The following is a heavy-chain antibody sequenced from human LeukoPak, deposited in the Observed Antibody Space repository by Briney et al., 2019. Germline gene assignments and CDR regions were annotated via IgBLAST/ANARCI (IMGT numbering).Heavy chain of an antibody. J-gene: IGHJ5*01. CDR3: AKDPLGYCTSASCRYLDS. Sequence: GGSLRLSCAASGFTFSSYCMHWVRQVPGKGLEWVAFIWYDGSHTYYADSVKGRFTISRDNSKNTLYLQMNSLRAEDTAVFYCAKDPLGYCTSASCRYLDSWGQGTLVTVSS. V-gene: IGHV3-30*02. CDR2: IWYDGSHT. CDR1: GFTFSSYC. D-gene: IGHD2-2*01.